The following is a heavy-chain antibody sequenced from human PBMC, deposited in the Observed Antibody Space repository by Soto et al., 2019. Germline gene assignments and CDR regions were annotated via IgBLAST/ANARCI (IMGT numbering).Heavy chain of an antibody. J-gene: IGHJ4*02. D-gene: IGHD6-6*01. V-gene: IGHV3-23*01. CDR3: AKKDSSDSSNFFHY. CDR1: GFTFITYV. CDR2: FSDNTGNT. Sequence: GSLRLSCAVSGFTFITYVISCVRHSPWKWLEWVSSFSDNTGNTYYADSVKGRFTISRDNSKSTLYLQMNSLRAEDSAVYYCAKKDSSDSSNFFHYWGQGTLVTVS.